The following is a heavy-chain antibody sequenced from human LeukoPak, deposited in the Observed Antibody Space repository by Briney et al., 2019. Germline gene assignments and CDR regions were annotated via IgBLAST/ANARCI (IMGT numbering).Heavy chain of an antibody. CDR3: ARDLVTVTKGFDI. D-gene: IGHD4-17*01. CDR2: ISYIGST. J-gene: IGHJ3*02. Sequence: SETLSLTCAVSADSFSSHYWTWIRQPPGKGLEWIGYISYIGSTNYNPSLKSRVTVSIDTSKNQFSLKLSSVTAADTAVYYCARDLVTVTKGFDIWGQGTMVSVSS. V-gene: IGHV4-59*11. CDR1: ADSFSSHY.